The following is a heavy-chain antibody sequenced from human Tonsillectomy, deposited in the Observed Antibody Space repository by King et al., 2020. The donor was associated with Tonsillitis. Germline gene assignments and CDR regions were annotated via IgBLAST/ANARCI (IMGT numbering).Heavy chain of an antibody. D-gene: IGHD2/OR15-2a*01. Sequence: VQLVESGGGVVQPGKSLRLSCAASGFAFSSYSMHWVRQAPGKGLEWVAVISRDGSSEYYADSVKGRFTISRDNSKNTLYLQMKTLTSADAAVYYCASNIIDAGDTNFDSWGQGTLVTVSS. V-gene: IGHV3-30*04. J-gene: IGHJ4*02. CDR2: ISRDGSSE. CDR3: ASNIIDAGDTNFDS. CDR1: GFAFSSYS.